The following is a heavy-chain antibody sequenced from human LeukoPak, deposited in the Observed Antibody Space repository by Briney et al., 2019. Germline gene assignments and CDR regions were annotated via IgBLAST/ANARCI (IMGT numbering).Heavy chain of an antibody. V-gene: IGHV3-30*03. J-gene: IGHJ6*04. Sequence: GRSLRLSCAASGFTFSSYGMHWVRQAPGKGLEWVAVISYDGSNKYYADSVKGRFTISRDNSKNTLYLQMNSLRAEDTAVYYCARDRGYCSGTSCPDPLYYYYGMDVWGKGTTVTVSS. CDR3: ARDRGYCSGTSCPDPLYYYYGMDV. D-gene: IGHD2-2*01. CDR2: ISYDGSNK. CDR1: GFTFSSYG.